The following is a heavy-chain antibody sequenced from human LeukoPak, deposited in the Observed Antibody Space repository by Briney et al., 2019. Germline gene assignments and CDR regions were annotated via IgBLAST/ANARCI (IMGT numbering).Heavy chain of an antibody. CDR3: ARARVGIAAAGTIDY. V-gene: IGHV4-39*01. CDR2: IYYSGST. J-gene: IGHJ4*02. CDR1: GGSISSSSYY. D-gene: IGHD6-13*01. Sequence: LETLSLTCTVSGGSISSSSYYWGWIRQPPGKGLEWIGSIYYSGSTYYNPSLKSRVTISVDTSKNQFSLKLSSVTAADTAVYYCARARVGIAAAGTIDYWGQGTLVTVSS.